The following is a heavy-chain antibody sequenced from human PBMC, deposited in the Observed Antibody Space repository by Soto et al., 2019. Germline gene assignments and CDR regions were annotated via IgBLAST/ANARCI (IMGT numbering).Heavy chain of an antibody. CDR2: IIPILGIA. Sequence: QVQLVQSGAEVKKPGSSVKVSCKASGGTFSSYTISWVRQAPGQGLEWMGRIIPILGIANYAQKFQGRVTIPADKSTSTAYMELSSLRSEDTAVYYCARTPIVRGVIRYFDYWGQGTLVTVSS. CDR3: ARTPIVRGVIRYFDY. D-gene: IGHD3-10*01. J-gene: IGHJ4*02. V-gene: IGHV1-69*02. CDR1: GGTFSSYT.